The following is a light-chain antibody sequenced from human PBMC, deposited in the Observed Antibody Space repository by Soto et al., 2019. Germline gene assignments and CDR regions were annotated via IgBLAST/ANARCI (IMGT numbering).Light chain of an antibody. Sequence: QSVLTQPASVSGSPGQSITISCTGTGSDIGAYNYVSWYQQHPGKAPKLIIYGVTHRPSGVSTRFSASKSAYTASLTISGLQAEDEADYYCSSFTTSYFYVFGPGTKGTVL. CDR2: GVT. J-gene: IGLJ1*01. CDR3: SSFTTSYFYV. V-gene: IGLV2-14*01. CDR1: GSDIGAYNY.